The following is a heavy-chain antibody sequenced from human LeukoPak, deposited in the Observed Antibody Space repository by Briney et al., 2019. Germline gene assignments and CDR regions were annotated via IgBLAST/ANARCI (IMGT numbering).Heavy chain of an antibody. J-gene: IGHJ6*02. CDR1: GFTFSSYA. CDR3: AKTGEWTVSYYYYGMDV. CDR2: ISGSGGST. Sequence: GGSLRLSCAASGFTFSSYAMSWVRQAPGKGLEWVSAISGSGGSTYYADSVKGRFTISRDNSKNTLYLQMNNLRAEDTAVYYCAKTGEWTVSYYYYGMDVWGQGTTVTVSS. D-gene: IGHD7-27*01. V-gene: IGHV3-23*01.